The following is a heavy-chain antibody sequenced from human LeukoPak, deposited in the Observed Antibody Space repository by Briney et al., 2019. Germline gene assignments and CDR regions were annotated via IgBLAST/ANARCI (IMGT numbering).Heavy chain of an antibody. CDR2: VYYSGST. Sequence: PSETLSLTCTVSGGYISSYYLIWIRQPPGKGLEWIGYVYYSGSTNYSPSLMSRVTISVDASNNQFSLKLSSVTAADTAVYYCARHPLNSGFDYWGQGTLVTVSS. V-gene: IGHV4-59*08. J-gene: IGHJ4*02. D-gene: IGHD2-8*02. CDR1: GGYISSYY. CDR3: ARHPLNSGFDY.